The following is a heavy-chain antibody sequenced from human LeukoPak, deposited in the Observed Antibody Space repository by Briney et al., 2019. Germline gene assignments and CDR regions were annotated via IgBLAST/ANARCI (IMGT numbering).Heavy chain of an antibody. D-gene: IGHD3-10*01. CDR2: IIPIFGTP. CDR1: GDTFRNYA. CDR3: ARGSPTRVRGLMSGMGYCDP. V-gene: IGHV1-69*13. J-gene: IGHJ2*01. Sequence: SVKVSCKASGDTFRNYAVSWVRLAPGQGLEWMGGIIPIFGTPDYAQKFQGRITITADESMTTAYLELSSLRSDDTAVYYCARGSPTRVRGLMSGMGYCDPWGRGTLVTVSS.